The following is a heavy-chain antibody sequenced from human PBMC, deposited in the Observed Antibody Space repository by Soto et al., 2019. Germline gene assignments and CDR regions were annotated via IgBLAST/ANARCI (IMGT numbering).Heavy chain of an antibody. Sequence: GGSLRLSCAASGFTFSSYSMNWVRQAPGKGLEWVSYISSSSSTIYYADSVKGRFTISRDNAKNSLYLQMNSLRDEDTAVHYCARDIVATYYYGMDVWGQGTTVTVSS. D-gene: IGHD5-12*01. CDR1: GFTFSSYS. CDR2: ISSSSSTI. CDR3: ARDIVATYYYGMDV. V-gene: IGHV3-48*02. J-gene: IGHJ6*02.